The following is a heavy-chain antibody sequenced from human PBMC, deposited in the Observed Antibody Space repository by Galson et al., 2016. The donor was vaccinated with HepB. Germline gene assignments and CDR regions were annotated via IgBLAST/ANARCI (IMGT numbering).Heavy chain of an antibody. CDR1: GYSFTNYW. Sequence: QSGAEVKKPGESLRISCKASGYSFTNYWIGWVRQMPGEGLEWMGIIYPGDSDIRYNSSFQGQVTISADKSITTAYLQWGSLKASDSAIYFCATRDRDCSGGTCFSRNFDYWGQGTLVSVSS. V-gene: IGHV5-51*01. J-gene: IGHJ4*02. CDR2: IYPGDSDI. CDR3: ATRDRDCSGGTCFSRNFDY. D-gene: IGHD2-15*01.